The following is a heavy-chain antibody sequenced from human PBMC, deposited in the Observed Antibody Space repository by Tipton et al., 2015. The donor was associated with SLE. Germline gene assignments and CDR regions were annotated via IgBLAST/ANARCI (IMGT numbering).Heavy chain of an antibody. CDR1: GYTFTSYY. Sequence: QVQLVQSGAEVKKPGASVKVSCKASGYTFTSYYMHWVRQAPGQGLEWMGIINPSGGSTSYAQKFQGRVTMTRDTSTSTVYMELSSLRSEDTAVYYCARDGVPAAIYYYYGMDVWGQGTTVTVSS. D-gene: IGHD2-2*01. CDR2: INPSGGST. J-gene: IGHJ6*02. CDR3: ARDGVPAAIYYYYGMDV. V-gene: IGHV1-46*01.